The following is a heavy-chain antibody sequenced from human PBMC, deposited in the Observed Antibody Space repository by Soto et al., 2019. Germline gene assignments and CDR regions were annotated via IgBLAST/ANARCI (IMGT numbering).Heavy chain of an antibody. CDR1: GGSFSGYY. V-gene: IGHV4-34*01. CDR2: INHSGST. Sequence: SETLSLTCAVYGGSFSGYYWSWIRQPPGKGLEWIGEINHSGSTNYNPSLKSRVTISVDTSKNQFSLKQSSVTAADTAVYYCARAPALAAAGTRWFDPWGQGTLVTVSS. D-gene: IGHD6-13*01. J-gene: IGHJ5*02. CDR3: ARAPALAAAGTRWFDP.